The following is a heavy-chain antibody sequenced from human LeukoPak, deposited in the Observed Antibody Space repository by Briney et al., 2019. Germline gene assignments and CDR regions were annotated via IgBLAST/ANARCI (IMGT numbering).Heavy chain of an antibody. V-gene: IGHV3-7*01. CDR2: IKQDGSEK. D-gene: IGHD3-3*01. CDR3: ARALYDFWSGYYDFDY. J-gene: IGHJ4*02. Sequence: PGGSLRLSCAASGFTFSSYWMSWVRQAPGKGLEWVANIKQDGSEKYYVDSVKGRFTISRDNAKNSLYLQMNSLRAEDTAVYYCARALYDFWSGYYDFDYWGQGSLVTVSS. CDR1: GFTFSSYW.